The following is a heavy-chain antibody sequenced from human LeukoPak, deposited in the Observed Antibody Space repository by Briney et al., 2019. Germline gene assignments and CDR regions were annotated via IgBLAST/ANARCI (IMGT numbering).Heavy chain of an antibody. V-gene: IGHV3-23*01. D-gene: IGHD3-10*01. Sequence: GGSLRLSCAASGFTFSSYAMTWVRQAPGKGLQWVSTISVSGGSTYYADSVKGRFTISRDTSKSTLYLQMNSLRDEDTAVYYCAKYGSGTYYNGLYWGQGTLVTVSS. CDR2: ISVSGGST. J-gene: IGHJ4*02. CDR1: GFTFSSYA. CDR3: AKYGSGTYYNGLY.